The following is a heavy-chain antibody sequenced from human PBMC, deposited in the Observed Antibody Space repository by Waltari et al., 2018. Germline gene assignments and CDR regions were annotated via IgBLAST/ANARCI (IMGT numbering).Heavy chain of an antibody. J-gene: IGHJ6*04. V-gene: IGHV3-53*02. D-gene: IGHD3-9*01. CDR3: ARGSSWLSSMDV. CDR2: IYSGGST. CDR1: GFTVSSND. Sequence: EVQLVETGGGLIQPGGSLRLSCAASGFTVSSNDMSWVRQAPGKGLEWVSVIYSGGSTYYADSVKGRFTISRDNSKNTLYLQMNSLRAEDTAVYYCARGSSWLSSMDVWGKGTTVTVSS.